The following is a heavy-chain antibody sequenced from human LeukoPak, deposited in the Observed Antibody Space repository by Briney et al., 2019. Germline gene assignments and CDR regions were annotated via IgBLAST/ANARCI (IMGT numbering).Heavy chain of an antibody. Sequence: GRSLRLSCAASGFTFSSYAMHWVRQAPGKGLEWVAVISYDGSNKYYADSVKGRFTISRDNSKNTLYLQMNSLRAEDTAVYYCARGPFWSGYYSNLHFDYWGQGTLVTVSS. CDR1: GFTFSSYA. D-gene: IGHD3-3*01. V-gene: IGHV3-30-3*01. J-gene: IGHJ4*02. CDR2: ISYDGSNK. CDR3: ARGPFWSGYYSNLHFDY.